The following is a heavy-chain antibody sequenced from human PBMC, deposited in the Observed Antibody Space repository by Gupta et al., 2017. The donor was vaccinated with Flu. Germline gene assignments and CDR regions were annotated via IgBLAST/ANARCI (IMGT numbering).Heavy chain of an antibody. Sequence: EVQLVESGGGLVKPGGSLRLSCAASGFTFSTCGMNWVRQAPGKGLEWVSSISSSSSYIYYADSVKGRFTISRHNAKNSLYLQMNSLRAEDTAVYYCARAWDVTVAGTFDYWGQGTLVTVSS. D-gene: IGHD6-19*01. CDR3: ARAWDVTVAGTFDY. CDR1: GFTFSTCG. J-gene: IGHJ4*02. CDR2: ISSSSSYI. V-gene: IGHV3-21*01.